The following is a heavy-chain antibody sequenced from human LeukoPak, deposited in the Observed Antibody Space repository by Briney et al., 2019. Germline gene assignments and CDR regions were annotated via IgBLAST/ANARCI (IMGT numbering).Heavy chain of an antibody. J-gene: IGHJ1*01. D-gene: IGHD1-26*01. CDR1: GFTFSTYS. CDR2: ISSSSYI. Sequence: GGSLRLSCAASGFTFSTYSMNWVRQAPGKGLEWVSSISSSSYIPYADSVKGRFTISRDNTKNSLHLQMNSLRAEDTAVYYCARDLGDLIVGGEYFQQWGQGTLVTVSS. V-gene: IGHV3-21*01. CDR3: ARDLGDLIVGGEYFQQ.